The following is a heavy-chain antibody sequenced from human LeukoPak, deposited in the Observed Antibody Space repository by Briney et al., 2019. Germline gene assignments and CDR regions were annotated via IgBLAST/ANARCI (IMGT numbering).Heavy chain of an antibody. Sequence: GASVKVSCKASGYTFTSYDINWVRQATGQGLEWMGWMNPNSGNTGYAQKFQGRVTMTRNTSISTAYMELSSLRSEDTAVYYCARGYCTNGVCNRGPLFDYWGQGTLVTVSS. V-gene: IGHV1-8*01. CDR2: MNPNSGNT. D-gene: IGHD2-8*01. CDR3: ARGYCTNGVCNRGPLFDY. J-gene: IGHJ4*02. CDR1: GYTFTSYD.